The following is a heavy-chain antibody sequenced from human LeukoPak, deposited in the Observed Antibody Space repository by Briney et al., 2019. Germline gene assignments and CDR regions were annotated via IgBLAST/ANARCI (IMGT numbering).Heavy chain of an antibody. CDR1: GYTFTGYY. CDR2: INPNSGGT. D-gene: IGHD6-19*01. CDR3: AKSGWYGQYCFDY. V-gene: IGHV1-2*06. Sequence: ASVKVSCKTSGYTFTGYYMHWVRQAPGQGLEWMGRINPNSGGTNCAQKFQARVTMTRDTSISTAYMELSRLRSDDTAIYYCAKSGWYGQYCFDYWGQGTLVTVSS. J-gene: IGHJ4*02.